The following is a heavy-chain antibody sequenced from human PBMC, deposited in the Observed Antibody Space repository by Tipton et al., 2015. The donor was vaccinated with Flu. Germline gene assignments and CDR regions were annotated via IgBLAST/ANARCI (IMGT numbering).Heavy chain of an antibody. CDR2: IYTSGST. CDR1: GGSISSYY. J-gene: IGHJ4*02. V-gene: IGHV4-4*07. Sequence: TLSLTCTVSGGSISSYYWSWIRQPAGKGLEWIGRIYTSGSTNHNPSLKSRVTMSVDTSKNQFSLKLSSVTAADTAVYYCARDSAYNWNEGGYFDYWGQGTLVTVSS. CDR3: ARDSAYNWNEGGYFDY. D-gene: IGHD1-1*01.